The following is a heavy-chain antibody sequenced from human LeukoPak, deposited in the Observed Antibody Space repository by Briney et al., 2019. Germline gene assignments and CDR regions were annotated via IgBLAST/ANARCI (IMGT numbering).Heavy chain of an antibody. D-gene: IGHD3-10*01. CDR1: GFAFNYFA. Sequence: GRSLRLSCAGSGFAFNYFAIHWVRQAPGKGLEWVAVTSFDGTNKYYADSVRGRFTISRDNSNKTVYLQMNSLRADDTVVYYCARDPIYDSGSHSTSQGMDVWGQGTTVTVSS. CDR2: TSFDGTNK. CDR3: ARDPIYDSGSHSTSQGMDV. V-gene: IGHV3-30-3*01. J-gene: IGHJ6*01.